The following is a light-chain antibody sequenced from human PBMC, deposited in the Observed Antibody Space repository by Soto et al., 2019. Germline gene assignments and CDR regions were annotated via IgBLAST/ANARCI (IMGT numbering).Light chain of an antibody. J-gene: IGKJ1*01. CDR3: HHYGTSPYT. CDR1: QSVSSNY. V-gene: IGKV3-20*01. CDR2: GAS. Sequence: EIVLTQSPGTLSLSPGERATLSCRASQSVSSNYLAWYQQRVGQAPSLLIFGASSRATGLPDRFSGSGSGTDFTLTISSLEPEDFAVYYCHHYGTSPYTFGQGTKVEIK.